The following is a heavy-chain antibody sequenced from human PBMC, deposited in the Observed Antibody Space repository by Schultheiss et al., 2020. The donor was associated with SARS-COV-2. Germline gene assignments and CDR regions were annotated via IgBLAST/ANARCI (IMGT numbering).Heavy chain of an antibody. V-gene: IGHV1-2*02. CDR3: ARDGQGWEGYYYYGMDV. J-gene: IGHJ6*02. D-gene: IGHD1-26*01. CDR1: GYTFTSYD. CDR2: MNPNSGGT. Sequence: ASVKVSCKASGYTFTSYDINWVRQATGQGLEWMGWMNPNSGGTNYAQKFQGRVTMTRDTSISTAYMELSRLRSDDTAVYYCARDGQGWEGYYYYGMDVWGQGTTVTVSS.